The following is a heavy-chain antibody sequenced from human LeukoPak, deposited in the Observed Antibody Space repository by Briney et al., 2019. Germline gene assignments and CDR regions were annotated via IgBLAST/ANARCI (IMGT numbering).Heavy chain of an antibody. CDR2: INHSGST. D-gene: IGHD1-1*01. CDR3: ARRRYSLDP. CDR1: GGSFSGYY. Sequence: SETLSLTXAVYGGSFSGYYWSWIRQPPGKGLEWIGEINHSGSTNYNPSLKSRVTISVDTSKNQFPLKLSSVTAADTAVYYCARRRYSLDPWGQGTLVTVSS. J-gene: IGHJ5*02. V-gene: IGHV4-34*01.